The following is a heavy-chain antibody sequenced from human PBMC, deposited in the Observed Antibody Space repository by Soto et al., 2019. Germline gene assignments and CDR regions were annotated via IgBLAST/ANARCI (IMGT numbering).Heavy chain of an antibody. V-gene: IGHV4-4*07. CDR1: GDSVSKFY. CDR3: ARSPAYGYYANLDT. D-gene: IGHD4-17*01. Sequence: SSTLSLTCTVTGDSVSKFYWNWIRQRAGKGLEWIGRIYSTRSPNYNPSLKSRVTMSVDTSKNQFSLKLNLSSVTAADTAVYYRARSPAYGYYANLDTWRPGTRVTVSS. J-gene: IGHJ5*02. CDR2: IYSTRSP.